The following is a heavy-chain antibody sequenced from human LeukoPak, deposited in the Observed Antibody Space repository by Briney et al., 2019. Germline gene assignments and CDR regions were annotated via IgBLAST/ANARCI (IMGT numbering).Heavy chain of an antibody. J-gene: IGHJ6*03. D-gene: IGHD1-14*01. CDR1: GYTFTSYG. CDR2: ISAYNGNT. CDR3: ARVGPWVNPDYYYYYMDV. V-gene: IGHV1-18*01. Sequence: GASVKVSCKASGYTFTSYGISWVRQAPGQGLERMGWISAYNGNTNYAQKLQGRVTMTTDTSTSTAYMELRSLRSDDTAVYYCARVGPWVNPDYYYYYMDVWGKGTTVTVSS.